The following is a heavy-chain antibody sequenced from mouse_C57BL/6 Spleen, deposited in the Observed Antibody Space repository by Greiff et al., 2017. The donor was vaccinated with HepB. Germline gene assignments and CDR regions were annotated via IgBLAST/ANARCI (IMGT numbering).Heavy chain of an antibody. J-gene: IGHJ1*03. D-gene: IGHD2-3*01. CDR2: IWSDGST. V-gene: IGHV2-6*03. CDR3: ARPYDGSPYWYFDV. Sequence: VQRVESGPGLVAPSQSLSITCTVSGFSLTSYGVHWVRQPPGKGLEWLVVIWSDGSTTYNSALKSRLSISKDNSKSQVFLKMNSLQTDDTAMYYCARPYDGSPYWYFDVWGTGTTVTVSS. CDR1: GFSLTSYG.